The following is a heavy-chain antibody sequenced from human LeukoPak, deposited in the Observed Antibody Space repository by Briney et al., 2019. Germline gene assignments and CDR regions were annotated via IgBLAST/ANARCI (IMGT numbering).Heavy chain of an antibody. V-gene: IGHV4-30-4*01. D-gene: IGHD1-1*01. CDR2: ISNSGAT. CDR1: GVSIGTHKFY. CDR3: ARLASQNGQYVGALDF. J-gene: IGHJ3*01. Sequence: PSETLSLTCTVSGVSIGTHKFYWTWIRQPPGKGLEWIGFISNSGATYYNPSLESRVAISLDTSKNQFSLILTSVLATDTAVYYCARLASQNGQYVGALDFWGQGTMVSVSS.